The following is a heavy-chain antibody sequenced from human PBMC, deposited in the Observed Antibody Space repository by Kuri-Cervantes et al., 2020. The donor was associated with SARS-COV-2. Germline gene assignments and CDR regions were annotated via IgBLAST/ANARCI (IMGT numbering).Heavy chain of an antibody. Sequence: GGSLRLSCAASGFTFSSYSMNWVRQALGKGLEWVSSISSSSYIYYADSVKGRFTISRDNAKNSLYLQMNSLRAEDTAVYYCARDRISSGWYVGYYFDYWGQGTLVTVSS. CDR1: GFTFSSYS. D-gene: IGHD6-19*01. J-gene: IGHJ4*02. CDR2: ISSSSYI. CDR3: ARDRISSGWYVGYYFDY. V-gene: IGHV3-21*01.